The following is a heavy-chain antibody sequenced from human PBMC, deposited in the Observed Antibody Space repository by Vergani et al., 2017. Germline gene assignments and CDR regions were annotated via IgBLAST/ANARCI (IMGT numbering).Heavy chain of an antibody. D-gene: IGHD2-15*01. CDR2: ISSRYPST. CDR3: AKLSXDTTPYLQGGYGC. J-gene: IGHJ4*02. Sequence: EVQLLESGGGLVQPGGSLRLTCAASEFTFSIYAMNWVRQAPGKGLVWVSAISSRYPSTYYADSVKGRFTISRDNSKNMLYLQMNSLRAEDTAVYYCAKLSXDTTPYLQGGYGCWGQGTLVSVSS. V-gene: IGHV3-23*01. CDR1: EFTFSIYA.